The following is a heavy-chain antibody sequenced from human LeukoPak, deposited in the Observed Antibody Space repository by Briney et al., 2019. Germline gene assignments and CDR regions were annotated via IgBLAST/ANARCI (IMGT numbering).Heavy chain of an antibody. V-gene: IGHV4-39*01. J-gene: IGHJ4*02. D-gene: IGHD1-26*01. Sequence: PSETLSLTCTVSGDSFTSGCYYWGWIRQPPGKRLEWIGSIYCSGNIYSNPSLKSRVTISVDTSKNQFSLNLSSVTAADTAVYYCAGHMGGFLSRLFDYWGQGTLVTVSS. CDR3: AGHMGGFLSRLFDY. CDR1: GDSFTSGCYY. CDR2: IYCSGNI.